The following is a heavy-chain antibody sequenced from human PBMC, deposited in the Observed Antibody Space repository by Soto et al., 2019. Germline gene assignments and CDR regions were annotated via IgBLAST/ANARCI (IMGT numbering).Heavy chain of an antibody. CDR2: IDPSDSQT. CDR1: GYSFAGYW. CDR3: ARQIYDSDTGPHFQYYFDP. D-gene: IGHD3-22*01. J-gene: IGHJ4*02. V-gene: IGHV5-10-1*01. Sequence: PGESLKISCKGSGYSFAGYWITWVRQKPGKGLEWMGRIDPSDSQTYYSPSFRGHVTISATKSSTTVFLQWSSLRASDTAMYYCARQIYDSDTGPHFQYYFDPWGQGTPVTVS.